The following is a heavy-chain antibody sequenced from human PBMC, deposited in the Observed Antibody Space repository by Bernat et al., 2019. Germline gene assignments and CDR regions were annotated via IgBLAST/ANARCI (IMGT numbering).Heavy chain of an antibody. CDR2: INSDGSST. Sequence: EVQLVESGGGLVQPGGSLRLSCAASGFTFSSYWMHWVRQAPGKGLVWVSRINSDGSSTSYADSVKGRFTISRDNAKNTLYLQMNSLRAEDTAVYYCARGRYRLWGITGTDFDYWGQGTLVTVSS. CDR1: GFTFSSYW. CDR3: ARGRYRLWGITGTDFDY. V-gene: IGHV3-74*01. D-gene: IGHD1-20*01. J-gene: IGHJ4*02.